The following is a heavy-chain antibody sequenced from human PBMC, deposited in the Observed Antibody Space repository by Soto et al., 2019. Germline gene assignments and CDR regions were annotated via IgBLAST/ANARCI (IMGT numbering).Heavy chain of an antibody. D-gene: IGHD3-10*01. CDR1: GGSISSYY. CDR2: IYYSGST. Sequence: SETLSLTCTVSGGSISSYYWSWIRQPPGKGLEWIGYIYYSGSTNYNPSLKSRVTISVDTSKNQFSLKLSSVTAADTAVYYCERDSDGSDINWFDPWGQGTLVTVSS. CDR3: ERDSDGSDINWFDP. J-gene: IGHJ5*02. V-gene: IGHV4-59*01.